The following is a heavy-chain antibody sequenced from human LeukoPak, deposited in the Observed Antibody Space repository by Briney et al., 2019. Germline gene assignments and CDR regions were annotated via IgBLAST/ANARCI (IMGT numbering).Heavy chain of an antibody. CDR2: INSDGSST. CDR1: GSTFSSYR. D-gene: IGHD3-10*01. CDR3: ARDFVYGSGSSLGY. V-gene: IGHV3-74*01. J-gene: IGHJ4*02. Sequence: GGSLRLSCAASGSTFSSYRMHWVRQAPGKGLVWVSRINSDGSSTSYADSVKGRFTISRDNAKNTLYLQMNSLRAEDTAVYYCARDFVYGSGSSLGYWGQGTLVTVSS.